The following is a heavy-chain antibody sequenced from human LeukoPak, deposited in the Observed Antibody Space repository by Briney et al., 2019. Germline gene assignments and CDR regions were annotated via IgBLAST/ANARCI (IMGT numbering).Heavy chain of an antibody. J-gene: IGHJ4*02. CDR3: ARDLGYYDRSGYLDYFDY. CDR2: FYISGST. V-gene: IGHV4-4*07. CDR1: GGSISSYY. D-gene: IGHD3-22*01. Sequence: SETLSLTCSVSGGSISSYYWSWIRQPAGKGLEWIGRFYISGSTNYNPSLKSRVTMSVDTSKNQFSLKLSSVTAADTAVYYCARDLGYYDRSGYLDYFDYWGQGTLVTVSS.